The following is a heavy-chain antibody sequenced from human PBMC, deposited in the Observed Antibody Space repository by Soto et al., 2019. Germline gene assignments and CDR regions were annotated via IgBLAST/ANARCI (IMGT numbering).Heavy chain of an antibody. D-gene: IGHD5-12*01. Sequence: ASVKVSCKASGGTFSSYAISWVRQAPGQGLEWMGGIIPIFGTANYAQKFQGRVTITADESTSTAYMELSSLRSEDTAVYYCASGDGYNYDCDYWGQGTLVTVSS. J-gene: IGHJ4*02. V-gene: IGHV1-69*13. CDR2: IIPIFGTA. CDR3: ASGDGYNYDCDY. CDR1: GGTFSSYA.